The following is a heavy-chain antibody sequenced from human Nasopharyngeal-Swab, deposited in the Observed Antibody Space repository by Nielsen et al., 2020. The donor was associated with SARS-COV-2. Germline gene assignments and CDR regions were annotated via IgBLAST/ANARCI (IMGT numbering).Heavy chain of an antibody. CDR2: IFSSGST. Sequence: WIRQPPGKGLEWVSVIFSSGSTYYAGSVKGRFSISRDNSKNTLYLQMNSLRAEDTAVYYCARDQYGDYGDYWGQGTLVTVSS. V-gene: IGHV3-53*01. CDR3: ARDQYGDYGDY. D-gene: IGHD4-17*01. J-gene: IGHJ4*02.